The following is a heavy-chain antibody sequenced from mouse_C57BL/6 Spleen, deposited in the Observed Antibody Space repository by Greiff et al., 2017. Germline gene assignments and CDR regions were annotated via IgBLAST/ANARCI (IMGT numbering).Heavy chain of an antibody. CDR1: GFTFSSYA. D-gene: IGHD1-1*01. V-gene: IGHV5-4*01. CDR3: AREDYYGSSDRGLDY. J-gene: IGHJ2*01. Sequence: EVKRVESGGGLVKPGGSLKLSCAASGFTFSSYAMSWVRQTPEKRLEWVATISDGGSYTYYPDNVKGRFTISRDNAKNNLYLQMSHLKSEDTAMYYCAREDYYGSSDRGLDYWGQGTTLTVSS. CDR2: ISDGGSYT.